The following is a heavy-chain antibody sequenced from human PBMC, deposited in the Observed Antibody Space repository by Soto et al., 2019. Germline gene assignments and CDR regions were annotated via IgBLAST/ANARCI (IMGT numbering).Heavy chain of an antibody. J-gene: IGHJ4*02. CDR2: IYYSGSI. D-gene: IGHD4-17*01. CDR1: GGSFSGYY. CDR3: ARRYGPGFDY. Sequence: SETLSLTCAVYGGSFSGYYWSWIRQPLGTGLEWIGYIYYSGSINYNPSFKSRVTISVDTSKNQFSLKLSSVTAADTAVYYCARRYGPGFDYWGQGTLVTVS. V-gene: IGHV4-59*01.